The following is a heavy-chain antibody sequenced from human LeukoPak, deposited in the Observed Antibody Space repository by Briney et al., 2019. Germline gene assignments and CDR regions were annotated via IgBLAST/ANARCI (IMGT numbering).Heavy chain of an antibody. V-gene: IGHV3-33*01. D-gene: IGHD2-21*02. CDR1: GFTFSSYG. CDR3: ARMGNCGGDCYAYYFDY. Sequence: PGGSLRLPCAASGFTFSSYGMHWVRQAPGKGLEWVAVIWYDGSNKYYADSVKGRFTISRDNSKNTLYLQMNSLRAEDTAVYYCARMGNCGGDCYAYYFDYWGQGTLVTVSS. J-gene: IGHJ4*02. CDR2: IWYDGSNK.